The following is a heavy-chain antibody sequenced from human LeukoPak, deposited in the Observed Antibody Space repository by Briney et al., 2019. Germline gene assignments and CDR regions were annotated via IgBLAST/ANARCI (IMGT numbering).Heavy chain of an antibody. CDR3: ARDGITMRILEY. Sequence: GGSLRLSCAASGFTFSSYAMHWVRQAPGKGLEWVAAISYDGSIKYSADSVKGRFTISRDNSKNALYLQMDSLRAEDTAVYYCARDGITMRILEYWGQGTLVTVSS. J-gene: IGHJ4*02. CDR2: ISYDGSIK. CDR1: GFTFSSYA. V-gene: IGHV3-30*04. D-gene: IGHD3-10*01.